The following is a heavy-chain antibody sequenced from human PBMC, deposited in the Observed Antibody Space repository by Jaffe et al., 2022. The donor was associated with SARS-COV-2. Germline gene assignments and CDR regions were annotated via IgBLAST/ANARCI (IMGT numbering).Heavy chain of an antibody. CDR1: GYTFTNFG. V-gene: IGHV1-18*01. CDR3: ARERYSGSHKYYYYGMDV. Sequence: QVQLVQSGAEVTQPGASVKVSCKASGYTFTNFGISWVRQAPGQGLEWMGWISAYSGTTNYAQKFQGRATMTTDTSTTTAYMELGSLRSGDTAVYYCARERYSGSHKYYYYGMDVWGQGTTVTVSS. J-gene: IGHJ6*02. D-gene: IGHD1-26*01. CDR2: ISAYSGTT.